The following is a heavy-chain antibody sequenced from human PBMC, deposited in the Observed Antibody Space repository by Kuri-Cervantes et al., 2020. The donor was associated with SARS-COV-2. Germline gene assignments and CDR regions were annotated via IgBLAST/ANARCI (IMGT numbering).Heavy chain of an antibody. D-gene: IGHD6-19*01. CDR3: ARGDGRWLATKQDY. CDR1: GFTFSSYS. CDR2: ISYDGSNK. Sequence: GGSLRLSCAASGFTFSSYSMHWVRQAPGEGLEWVAVISYDGSNKYYADSVKGRFTISRDNSKHTLYLQMNSLRAEDTAVYYCARGDGRWLATKQDYWGQGTLVTVSS. V-gene: IGHV3-30*04. J-gene: IGHJ4*02.